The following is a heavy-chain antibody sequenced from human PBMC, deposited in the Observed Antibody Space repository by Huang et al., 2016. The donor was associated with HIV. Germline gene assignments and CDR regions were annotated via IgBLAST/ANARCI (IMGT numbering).Heavy chain of an antibody. Sequence: QVQLQESGPGLVKPSETLSLTCTVSGGSISTYYWSWIRQSAGKGLEWIGRFYTSGNTNHTPSLRSRVTMSVDPSKNQFSLRLTSVTAADTAVYYCARENEFCGSTNCHHYYYGLDVWGQGTTVTVSS. V-gene: IGHV4-4*07. CDR3: ARENEFCGSTNCHHYYYGLDV. D-gene: IGHD2-2*01. J-gene: IGHJ6*02. CDR2: FYTSGNT. CDR1: GGSISTYY.